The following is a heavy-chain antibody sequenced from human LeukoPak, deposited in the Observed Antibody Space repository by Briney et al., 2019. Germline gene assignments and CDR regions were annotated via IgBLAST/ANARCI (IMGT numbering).Heavy chain of an antibody. CDR1: GGSISSSSYY. V-gene: IGHV4-39*07. D-gene: IGHD5-24*01. CDR3: ARGRDRSKAGDH. Sequence: SETLSLTCTVSGGSISSSSYYCSWIRQPPGKGLEWIGEIHPSGIFYYNSSLMSRVTISIDTSKSQFSLRLTSVTAADTAFYYCARGRDRSKAGDHWGQGSLVTVSS. J-gene: IGHJ4*02. CDR2: IHPSGIF.